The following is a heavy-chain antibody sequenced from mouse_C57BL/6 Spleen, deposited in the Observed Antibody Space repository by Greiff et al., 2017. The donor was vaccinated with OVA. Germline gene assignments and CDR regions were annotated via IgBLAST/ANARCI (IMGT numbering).Heavy chain of an antibody. D-gene: IGHD1-1*01. CDR2: INPNNGGT. CDR3: ARLGYYGSQYYFDY. J-gene: IGHJ2*01. Sequence: EVQLKQSGPELVKPGASVKIPCKASGYTFTDYNMDWVKQSHGKSLEWIGDINPNNGGTIYNQKFKGKATLTVDKSSSTAYMELRSLTSEDTAVYYCARLGYYGSQYYFDYWGQGTTLTVSS. V-gene: IGHV1-18*01. CDR1: GYTFTDYN.